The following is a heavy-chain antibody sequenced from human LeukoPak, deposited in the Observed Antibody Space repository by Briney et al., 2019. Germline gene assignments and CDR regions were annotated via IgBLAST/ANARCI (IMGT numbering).Heavy chain of an antibody. CDR1: GFTFSSYG. D-gene: IGHD4-11*01. V-gene: IGHV3-30*02. CDR3: AKDLTTLFLASDV. J-gene: IGHJ3*01. Sequence: PGGSLRLSCAASGFTFSSYGMHWVRQAPGKGLEWVAVIWYDGSNKYYANSVKGQFTISRDSSKNTLYLQMNSLRPEDTAVYSCAKDLTTLFLASDVWGLGTMVTVSS. CDR2: IWYDGSNK.